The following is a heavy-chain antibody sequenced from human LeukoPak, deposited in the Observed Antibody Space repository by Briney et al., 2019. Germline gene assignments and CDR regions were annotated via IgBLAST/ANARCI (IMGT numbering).Heavy chain of an antibody. Sequence: GGSLRLSCVASGFAFSSYRMNWVRQAPGKGLEWISYISSTGGTTYYADSVRGRFTVSRDNAKNSLCLQINSLRDEDTAAYYCASAVGDGGYWGQGTLVTVSS. CDR2: ISSTGGTT. CDR3: ASAVGDGGY. CDR1: GFAFSSYR. V-gene: IGHV3-48*02. D-gene: IGHD3-10*01. J-gene: IGHJ4*02.